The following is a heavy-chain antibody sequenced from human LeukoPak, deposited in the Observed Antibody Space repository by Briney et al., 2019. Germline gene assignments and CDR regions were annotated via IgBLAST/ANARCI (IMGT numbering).Heavy chain of an antibody. CDR3: ARVLKIRGVMGYYYYYYMDV. V-gene: IGHV4-59*01. CDR2: IYYSGTP. D-gene: IGHD3-10*01. CDR1: GGSISSYY. J-gene: IGHJ6*03. Sequence: SETLSLTCTVSGGSISSYYWSWIRQPPGKGLESIGYIYYSGTPNYNPSLKSRVTISVDTSKNQFSLKLRSVTAADTAVYYCARVLKIRGVMGYYYYYYMDVWGKGTTVTISS.